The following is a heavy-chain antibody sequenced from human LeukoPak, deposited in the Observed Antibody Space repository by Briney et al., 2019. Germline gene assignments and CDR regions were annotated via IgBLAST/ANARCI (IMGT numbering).Heavy chain of an antibody. V-gene: IGHV3-21*01. Sequence: GGSLGLSCAASGFTFSSYSMNWVRQAPGKGLEWVSFISTSSSYINYADSVKGRFTISSDNAKNSLYLQMNSLRADDTAVYYCARDPTGYGDFGRPDYWGQGTLVTVSS. CDR1: GFTFSSYS. D-gene: IGHD4-17*01. CDR2: ISTSSSYI. CDR3: ARDPTGYGDFGRPDY. J-gene: IGHJ4*02.